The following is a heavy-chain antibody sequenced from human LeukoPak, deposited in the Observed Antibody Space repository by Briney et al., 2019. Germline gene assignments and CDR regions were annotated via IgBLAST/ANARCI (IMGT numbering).Heavy chain of an antibody. V-gene: IGHV4-30-4*07. Sequence: SETLSLTCAVSGGSISSGGYSWSWIRQPPGKGLEWIGYIYYSGSTYYNPSLKSRVTISVDTSKNQFSLKLSSVTAADTAVYYCARESLLGEVYYFDYWGQGTLVTVSS. D-gene: IGHD3-10*01. CDR2: IYYSGST. CDR3: ARESLLGEVYYFDY. CDR1: GGSISSGGYS. J-gene: IGHJ4*02.